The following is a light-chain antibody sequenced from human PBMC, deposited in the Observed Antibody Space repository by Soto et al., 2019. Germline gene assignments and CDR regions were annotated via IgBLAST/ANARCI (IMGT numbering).Light chain of an antibody. CDR3: SLYRSSTTLV. CDR2: EVS. CDR1: SSDIGVYNR. J-gene: IGLJ1*01. V-gene: IGLV2-18*01. Sequence: QSALTQPPSVSGSPGQSVTISCTGTSSDIGVYNRVSWYQQPPGTAPKLMIYEVSNRPSGVPDRFSGSKSGNTASLTISGLQAEDEADYYCSLYRSSTTLVIGTVKKVTV.